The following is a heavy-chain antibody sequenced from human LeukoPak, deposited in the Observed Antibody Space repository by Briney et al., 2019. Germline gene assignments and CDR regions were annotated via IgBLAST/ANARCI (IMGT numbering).Heavy chain of an antibody. CDR2: INPNSGGT. V-gene: IGHV1-2*02. D-gene: IGHD5-12*01. Sequence: ASVTVSCKASGYTLTGYYIHWVRQAPGQGLEWMGWINPNSGGTKYAQKFQGRVTMARDTSISAACIELSRLRSDDTAVYYCARDIGYDYSFYYGMDVWGQGTTVTVSS. J-gene: IGHJ6*02. CDR1: GYTLTGYY. CDR3: ARDIGYDYSFYYGMDV.